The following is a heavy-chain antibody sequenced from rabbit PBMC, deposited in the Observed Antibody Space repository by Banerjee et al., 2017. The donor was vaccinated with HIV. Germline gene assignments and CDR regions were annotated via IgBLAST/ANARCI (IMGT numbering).Heavy chain of an antibody. CDR3: ARDLAGVIGWNFNL. V-gene: IGHV1S45*01. CDR2: IYTGTSGST. CDR1: GFDLSSYYY. Sequence: QEQLKESGGGLVQPGGSLTLSCKASGFDLSSYYYMCWVRQAPGKGLELIACIYTGTSGSTYYANWAKGRFTISKTSSTTVTLQMTSLTAADTASYFCARDLAGVIGWNFNLWGPGTLVTVS. J-gene: IGHJ4*01. D-gene: IGHD4-1*01.